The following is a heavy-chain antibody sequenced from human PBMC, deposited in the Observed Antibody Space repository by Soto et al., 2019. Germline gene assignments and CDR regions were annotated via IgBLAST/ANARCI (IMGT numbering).Heavy chain of an antibody. CDR2: ISPYKGNT. J-gene: IGHJ4*02. Sequence: ASVKGSCKASGYTFSSIGISWVRQAPGQGLEWMGWISPYKGNTHYAQGLQGRVTMTTDTSTSKAYVELRSLRPDDRDVYYCARDFEASGSYYTDYWGQGTLGTLS. V-gene: IGHV1-18*01. D-gene: IGHD3-10*01. CDR1: GYTFSSIG. CDR3: ARDFEASGSYYTDY.